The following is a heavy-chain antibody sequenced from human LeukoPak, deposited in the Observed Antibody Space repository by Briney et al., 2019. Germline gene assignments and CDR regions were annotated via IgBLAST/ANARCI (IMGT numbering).Heavy chain of an antibody. Sequence: GKSLKISCKGSGYSFTNYWIAWVRQMPGKGLEWMGVIYPGDSDTTYSPSFQGRVTISADKSISTAYLQWSSLKASDTAMYYCARHGTGTSQYYFYFGMDVWGQGTTVTVSS. J-gene: IGHJ6*02. CDR1: GYSFTNYW. D-gene: IGHD1-7*01. CDR2: IYPGDSDT. CDR3: ARHGTGTSQYYFYFGMDV. V-gene: IGHV5-51*01.